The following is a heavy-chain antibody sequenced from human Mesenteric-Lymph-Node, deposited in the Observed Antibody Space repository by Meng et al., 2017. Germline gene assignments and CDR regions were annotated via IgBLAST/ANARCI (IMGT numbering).Heavy chain of an antibody. CDR1: GGSVSSGSYY. CDR3: AREPYYGDEGIDY. Sequence: QVQLQESGPGLVRPSETLALTCTVSGGSVSSGSYYWSWIRQPPGKGLEWIGYIYYSGSTNNNPSLKSRVTISVDTSKNQFSLKLSSVTAADTAVYYCAREPYYGDEGIDYWGQGTLVTVSS. CDR2: IYYSGST. V-gene: IGHV4-61*01. D-gene: IGHD4-17*01. J-gene: IGHJ4*02.